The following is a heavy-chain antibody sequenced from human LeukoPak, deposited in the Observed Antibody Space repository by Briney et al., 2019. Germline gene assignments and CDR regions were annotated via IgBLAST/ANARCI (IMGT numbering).Heavy chain of an antibody. CDR1: GFTFSSYA. D-gene: IGHD3-3*01. CDR3: TRDLANDFWSGYYTGLVYSNDAFDI. V-gene: IGHV3-23*01. J-gene: IGHJ3*02. Sequence: GGSLRLSCAASGFTFSSYAMSWVRQAPGKGLEWVSAISGSGGSTYYADSVKGRFTISRDNSKNTLYLQMNSLRAEDTAVYYCTRDLANDFWSGYYTGLVYSNDAFDIWGQGTMVTVSS. CDR2: ISGSGGST.